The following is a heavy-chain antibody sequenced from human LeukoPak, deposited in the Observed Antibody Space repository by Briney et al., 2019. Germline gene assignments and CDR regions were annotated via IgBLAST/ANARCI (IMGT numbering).Heavy chain of an antibody. J-gene: IGHJ4*02. CDR1: GFTFSTYA. D-gene: IGHD3-22*01. CDR2: ISGRGVST. CDR3: AREPYYDCSGSFDY. Sequence: GRSLRLSCAASGFTFSTYAVSWVRQAPGKGLEWVSCISGRGVSTYYADSVKGRFTIARDNSKNTLSLQMNSLRAEDTAVYYCAREPYYDCSGSFDYWGQGTLVTVSS. V-gene: IGHV3-23*01.